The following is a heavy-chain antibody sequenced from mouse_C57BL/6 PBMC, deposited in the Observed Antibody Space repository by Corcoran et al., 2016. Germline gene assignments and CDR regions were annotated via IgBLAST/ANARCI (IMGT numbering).Heavy chain of an antibody. Sequence: QNQLVQSGPELKKPGETVKISCKASGYTFTTYGMSWVKQAPGKGLKWMGWINTYSGVPTYADDFKGLFAFSLETSASTAYLQINNLKNEDTATYFCARSLGTGPPFAYWGQGTLVTVSA. CDR1: GYTFTTYG. V-gene: IGHV9-3*01. CDR2: INTYSGVP. CDR3: ARSLGTGPPFAY. J-gene: IGHJ3*01. D-gene: IGHD4-1*01.